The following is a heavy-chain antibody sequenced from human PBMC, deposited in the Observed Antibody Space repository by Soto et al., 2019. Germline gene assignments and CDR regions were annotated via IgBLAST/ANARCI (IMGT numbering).Heavy chain of an antibody. CDR3: ARVNGFWYSPDY. CDR1: GGSFSGYY. J-gene: IGHJ4*02. V-gene: IGHV4-31*11. CDR2: IYYSGST. Sequence: SETLSLTCAVYGGSFSGYYWSWIRQHPGKGLEWIGYIYYSGSTYYNPSLKSRVTISVDTSKNQFSLKLSSVTAADTAVYYCARVNGFWYSPDYWGQGALVTVSS. D-gene: IGHD1-26*01.